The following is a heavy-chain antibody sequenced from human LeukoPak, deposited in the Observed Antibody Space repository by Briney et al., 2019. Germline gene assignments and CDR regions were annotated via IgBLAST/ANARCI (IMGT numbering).Heavy chain of an antibody. CDR2: IYPGDSDT. D-gene: IGHD3-22*01. CDR1: GYSFTSYW. Sequence: GESLKISCKGSGYSFTSYWIGWVRQMPGKGLEWIGIIYPGDSDTRYSPSFQGQVTISADKSISTAYLQWSSLKASDTAMYYCARQLTYYDSSGYCFDYWGQGTLVTVSS. V-gene: IGHV5-51*01. J-gene: IGHJ4*02. CDR3: ARQLTYYDSSGYCFDY.